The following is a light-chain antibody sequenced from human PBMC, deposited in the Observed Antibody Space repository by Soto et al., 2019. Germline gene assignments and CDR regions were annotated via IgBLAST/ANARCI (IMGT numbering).Light chain of an antibody. CDR2: GAS. Sequence: EIVFRQSPGTLSLSPGERATLSCRASQSVSSSYLAWYQQKPGQAPRLLIYGASSRATGIPDRFSGSGSGTDFTLTISRLEPEDFAVYYCQQSGLTFGGGTKVDIK. CDR1: QSVSSSY. V-gene: IGKV3-20*01. J-gene: IGKJ4*01. CDR3: QQSGLT.